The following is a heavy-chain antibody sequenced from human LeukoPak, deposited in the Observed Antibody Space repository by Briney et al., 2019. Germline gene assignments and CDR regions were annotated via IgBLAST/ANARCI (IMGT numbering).Heavy chain of an antibody. CDR3: AGQKDPRPIDY. Sequence: ASVKVSCKASGYTFSDYSLHWVRQAPGQGLEWMGWINPNGGGTNYALKFQGRVTMTRDTSISTAYMELSELRSDDTAVYYCAGQKDPRPIDYWGQGTLITVSS. J-gene: IGHJ4*02. CDR1: GYTFSDYS. CDR2: INPNGGGT. V-gene: IGHV1-2*02.